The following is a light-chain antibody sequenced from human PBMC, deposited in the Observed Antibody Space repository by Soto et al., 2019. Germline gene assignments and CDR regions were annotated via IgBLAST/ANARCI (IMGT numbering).Light chain of an antibody. CDR3: QQSNIFPYT. Sequence: DIQMTQSPSSVSASVGDRVTFTCRASQGISSWLAWYQQKPGKAPKLLIYAASTLQGAVPSRFSGRGSGTDFSLTTSSLQPEDFATYYCQQSNIFPYTFGQGTKLEIK. J-gene: IGKJ2*01. CDR1: QGISSW. V-gene: IGKV1D-12*01. CDR2: AAS.